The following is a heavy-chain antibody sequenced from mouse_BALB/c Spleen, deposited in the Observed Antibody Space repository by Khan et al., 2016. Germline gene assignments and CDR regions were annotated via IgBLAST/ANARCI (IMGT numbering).Heavy chain of an antibody. CDR2: INPGSGST. V-gene: IGHV1-54*01. CDR3: ASQYGSSYVGFAY. D-gene: IGHD1-1*01. Sequence: QVQLQQSGADLVRPGTSVKVSCKASGYAFTNVLIDWIKQRHGQGLDWIGVINPGSGSTNYNEKFKGKATLTADKSSRTAYMQLSSLTSDDSAVFFCASQYGSSYVGFAYWGQGTLVTVSA. CDR1: GYAFTNVL. J-gene: IGHJ3*01.